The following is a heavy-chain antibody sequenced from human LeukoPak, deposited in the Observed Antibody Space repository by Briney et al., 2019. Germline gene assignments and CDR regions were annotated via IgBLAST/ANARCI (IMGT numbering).Heavy chain of an antibody. J-gene: IGHJ4*02. CDR2: ISLSSSSI. D-gene: IGHD6-13*01. CDR3: ARETPYSNTWTDFDF. CDR1: GFTFSSYG. Sequence: PRGSLRLSCSTSGFTFSSYGMHSVRQAPGKGLGLVSYISLSSSSIYYADSLKGRFTISRDNAKNSLYLQMNSLRAEDTAVYYCARETPYSNTWTDFDFRGQGTLVTVSS. V-gene: IGHV3-48*01.